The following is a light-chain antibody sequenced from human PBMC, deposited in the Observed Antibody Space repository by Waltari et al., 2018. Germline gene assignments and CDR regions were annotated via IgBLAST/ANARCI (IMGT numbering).Light chain of an antibody. CDR1: RGHSSYA. CDR3: QTWGTDIGV. Sequence: QLVLTQSPSASASLGASVKLTCTLSRGHSSYAIARHQQQPEKGPRYLMKVNSDGSHNKGGGIPDRFSGSSSGAERYLTIASLQSEDEADYYCQTWGTDIGVFGGGTKLTVL. CDR2: VNSDGSH. V-gene: IGLV4-69*01. J-gene: IGLJ3*02.